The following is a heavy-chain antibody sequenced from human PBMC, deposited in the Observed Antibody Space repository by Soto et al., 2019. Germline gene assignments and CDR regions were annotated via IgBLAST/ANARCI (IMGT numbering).Heavy chain of an antibody. D-gene: IGHD3-3*01. CDR3: ARGGITIFGVVINGGFDP. V-gene: IGHV4-30-4*01. CDR1: GGSISSGDYY. CDR2: IYYSGST. Sequence: SETLSLTCTVSGGSISSGDYYWSWIRQPPGKGLEWIGYIYYSGSTYYNPSLKSRVTISVDTSKNQFSLKLSSVTAADTAVYYCARGGITIFGVVINGGFDPWGQGTLVTVSS. J-gene: IGHJ5*02.